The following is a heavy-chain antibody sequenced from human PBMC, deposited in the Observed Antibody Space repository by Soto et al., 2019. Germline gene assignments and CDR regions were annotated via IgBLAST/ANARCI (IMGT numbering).Heavy chain of an antibody. CDR1: GGSINSGGFY. V-gene: IGHV4-31*03. CDR2: IYYRGNT. J-gene: IGHJ6*03. CDR3: ARDANFGVVPPYYYYMDV. D-gene: IGHD3-3*01. Sequence: PSETLSLTCTVSGGSINSGGFYWSWIRQHPGKGLEWIGYIYYRGNTKSSQKFQDRLTITGDTSASTVYMELSGLRSDDTAIYYCARDANFGVVPPYYYYMDVWGKGTSVTVSS.